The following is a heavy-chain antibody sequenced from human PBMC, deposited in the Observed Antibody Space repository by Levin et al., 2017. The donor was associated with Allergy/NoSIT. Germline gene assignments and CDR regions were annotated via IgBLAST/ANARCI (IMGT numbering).Heavy chain of an antibody. D-gene: IGHD5-18*01. V-gene: IGHV3-11*01. J-gene: IGHJ4*02. CDR2: ISSSGSTI. Sequence: LFLTCAASGFTFSDYYMSWIRQAPGKGLEWVSYISSSGSTIYYADSVKGRFTISRDNAKNSLYLQMNSLRAEDTAVYYCASRPYRGYSYVLGYWGQGTLVTVSS. CDR3: ASRPYRGYSYVLGY. CDR1: GFTFSDYY.